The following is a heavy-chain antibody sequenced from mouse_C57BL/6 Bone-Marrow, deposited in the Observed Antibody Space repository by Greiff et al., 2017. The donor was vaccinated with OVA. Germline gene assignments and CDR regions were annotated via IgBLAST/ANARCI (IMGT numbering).Heavy chain of an antibody. CDR3: ARRGLRR. D-gene: IGHD2-4*01. V-gene: IGHV1-82*01. J-gene: IGHJ2*01. CDR2: IYPGDGDT. CDR1: GYAFSSSW. Sequence: VQLQQSGPELVKPGASVKISCKASGYAFSSSWMNWVKQRPGKGLEWIGRIYPGDGDTNYNGKFKGKATLTADKSSSTAYMQLSRLTSEDSAVCCCARRGLRRWGQGTTLTVSS.